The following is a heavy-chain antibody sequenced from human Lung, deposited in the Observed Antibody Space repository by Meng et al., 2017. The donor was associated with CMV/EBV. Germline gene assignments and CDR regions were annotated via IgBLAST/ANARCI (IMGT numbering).Heavy chain of an antibody. Sequence: GGSLRLXCAASGFTFSNAWMSWVRQAPGKGLEWVGRVKSKTDGGTTDYAAPVKGRFTISRDDSKSTLYLQMNSLKTEDTAVYYCTTDSGYGYVWGSYQLLGYXGQGXLITVSS. CDR3: TTDSGYGYVWGSYQLLGY. V-gene: IGHV3-15*01. D-gene: IGHD3-16*01. CDR2: VKSKTDGGTT. J-gene: IGHJ4*02. CDR1: GFTFSNAW.